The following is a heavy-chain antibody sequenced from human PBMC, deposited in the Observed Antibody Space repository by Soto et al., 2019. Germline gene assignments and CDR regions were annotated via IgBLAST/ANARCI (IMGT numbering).Heavy chain of an antibody. CDR3: ASSIN. V-gene: IGHV3-33*01. J-gene: IGHJ4*02. CDR1: GFPFSSYG. Sequence: SLGLSCAASGFPFSSYGMHWVRQAPGKGLDWVAVFWYDGSNKDYAESVKGRFTISRDNSKNTLYLQMNSLRADDTAVYYCASSINWGQGTLVTVSS. CDR2: FWYDGSNK.